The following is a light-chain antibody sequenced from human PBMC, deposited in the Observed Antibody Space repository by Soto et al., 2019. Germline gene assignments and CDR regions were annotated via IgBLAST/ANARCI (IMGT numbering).Light chain of an antibody. CDR3: CSYAGSNTLA. Sequence: QSALTQPRSVSGSPGQSITISCSGTIRDIGVYNFISWYQQHPGAAPKIIIYDVSKRPSGVPDRFSGSTSGNTASLNISGLQAEDDAFCYCCSYAGSNTLAFGGGTKLTVL. CDR1: IRDIGVYNF. V-gene: IGLV2-11*01. J-gene: IGLJ2*01. CDR2: DVS.